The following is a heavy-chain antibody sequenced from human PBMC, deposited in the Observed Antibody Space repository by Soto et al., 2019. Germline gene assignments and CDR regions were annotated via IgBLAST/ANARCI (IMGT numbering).Heavy chain of an antibody. CDR1: GYSFTSYW. V-gene: IGHV5-51*03. J-gene: IGHJ4*02. Sequence: PGEALKISCKGSGYSFTSYWIGLVRQMPGKGLEWMGIIYPGDSDTRYTPSFQGQVTISADKSISTAYLQWSSLKASDTAMYYCARLSSSGWYSPVDYWGQGTLVTVSS. CDR3: ARLSSSGWYSPVDY. D-gene: IGHD6-19*01. CDR2: IYPGDSDT.